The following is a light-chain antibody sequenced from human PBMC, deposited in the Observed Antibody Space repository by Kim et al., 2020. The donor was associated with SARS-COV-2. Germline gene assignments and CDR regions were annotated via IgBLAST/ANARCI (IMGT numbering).Light chain of an antibody. V-gene: IGLV2-8*01. CDR3: SSYAGSNNLGV. J-gene: IGLJ1*01. CDR1: SSDVGGYNY. Sequence: LTQPPSASGSLGQSVTISCTGTSSDVGGYNYVSWYQQHPGKAPKLMIYEVNKRPSGVPDRFSGSKSGNTASLTVSGLQADDEADYYCSSYAGSNNLGVFGTGTKVTVL. CDR2: EVN.